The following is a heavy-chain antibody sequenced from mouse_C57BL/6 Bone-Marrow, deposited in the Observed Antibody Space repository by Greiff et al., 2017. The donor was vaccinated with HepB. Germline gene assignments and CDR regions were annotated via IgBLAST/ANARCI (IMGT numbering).Heavy chain of an antibody. J-gene: IGHJ2*01. CDR2: IHPNSGST. CDR1: GYTFTSYW. D-gene: IGHD1-1*01. Sequence: QVQLQQPGAELVKPGASVKLSCKASGYTFTSYWMHWVKQRPGQGLEWIGMIHPNSGSTNYNEKFKSKATLTVDKSSSTAYMQLSSLTSEDSAVYYCARGGDITAVVDYEGQGTTLTVSA. V-gene: IGHV1-64*01. CDR3: ARGGDITAVVDY.